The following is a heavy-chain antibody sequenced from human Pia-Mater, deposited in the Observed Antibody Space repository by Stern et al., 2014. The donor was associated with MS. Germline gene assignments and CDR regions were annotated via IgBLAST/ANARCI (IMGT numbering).Heavy chain of an antibody. CDR3: ARDPLYCSGGSCYSGTAMVSFDY. D-gene: IGHD2-15*01. J-gene: IGHJ4*02. V-gene: IGHV3-33*01. CDR1: GFTFSSYG. CDR2: IWSDGSNK. Sequence: DQLVESGGGVVQPGRSLRLSCAASGFTFSSYGMHWVRQAPGKGLEWVAVIWSDGSNKYYADSVKGRFTISRDNSKNTLYLQMNSLRAEDTAVYYCARDPLYCSGGSCYSGTAMVSFDYWGQGTLVTVSS.